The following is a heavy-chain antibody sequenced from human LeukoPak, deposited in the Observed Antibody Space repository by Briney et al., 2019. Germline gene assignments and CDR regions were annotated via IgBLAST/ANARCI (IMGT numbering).Heavy chain of an antibody. D-gene: IGHD3-9*01. Sequence: GGSLRLSCAASGFTVSSNYMSWVRQAPGKGLEWVSVIYSGGSTYYADSVKGRFTISRDNSKNTLYLQMNSLRAEDTAVYYCASWGSYDILTGPRDYWGQGTLVTVSS. CDR1: GFTVSSNY. CDR3: ASWGSYDILTGPRDY. J-gene: IGHJ4*02. CDR2: IYSGGST. V-gene: IGHV3-53*01.